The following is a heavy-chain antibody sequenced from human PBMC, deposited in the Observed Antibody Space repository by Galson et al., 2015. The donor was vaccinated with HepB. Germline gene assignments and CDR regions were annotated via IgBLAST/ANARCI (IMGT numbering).Heavy chain of an antibody. V-gene: IGHV7-4-1*02. Sequence: SVKVSCKASGYTFTSYAMNWVRQAPGQGLEWMGWINTNTGNPTYALGFTGRFVFSLDTSVSTAYLQISSLKAEDTAVYYCALVAYYYGSGSYGGFDYWGQGTLVTVSS. CDR3: ALVAYYYGSGSYGGFDY. D-gene: IGHD3-10*01. CDR2: INTNTGNP. CDR1: GYTFTSYA. J-gene: IGHJ4*02.